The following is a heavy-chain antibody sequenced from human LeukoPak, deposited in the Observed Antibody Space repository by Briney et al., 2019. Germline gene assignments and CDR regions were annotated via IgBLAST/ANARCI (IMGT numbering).Heavy chain of an antibody. CDR3: ARSSYQPYFDY. CDR2: INGVGGTS. J-gene: IGHJ4*02. Sequence: GGSLRLSCAASGFTFSSYWIHWVRQAPGKGLVWVSRINGVGGTSTYADSVRGRFTISRDNARNTVYLQMNSLRAEDTAVYYCARSSYQPYFDYWGRGTLVTVSS. CDR1: GFTFSSYW. D-gene: IGHD1-26*01. V-gene: IGHV3-74*01.